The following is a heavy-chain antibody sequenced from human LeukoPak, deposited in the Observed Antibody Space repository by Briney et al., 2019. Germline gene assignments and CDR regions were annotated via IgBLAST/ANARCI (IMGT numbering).Heavy chain of an antibody. CDR1: GVSTSGCR. CDR2: VYYSGST. Sequence: SETLSLTCTVSGVSTSGCRWRWFRQPPGKGLEWIGYVYYSGSTNYNASLKGRVTISIDTSKNQFSLNLTSVTAADTAVYYCARYYYNMDVWGKGTTVTVSS. V-gene: IGHV4-59*01. J-gene: IGHJ6*03. CDR3: ARYYYNMDV.